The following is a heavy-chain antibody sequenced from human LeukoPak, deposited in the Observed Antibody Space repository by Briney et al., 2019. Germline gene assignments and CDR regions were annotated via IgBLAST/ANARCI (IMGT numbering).Heavy chain of an antibody. CDR3: ARDSGQDASGDY. J-gene: IGHJ4*02. Sequence: ASVKVSCKASGYTFTSYDINWVRQAIGQGLEWMGWMNPNSGNTGYAQKFQGRVTMTRNTSISTAYMELSSLRSEDTAVYYCARDSGQDASGDYCGQGTLVTVSS. D-gene: IGHD6-19*01. CDR2: MNPNSGNT. CDR1: GYTFTSYD. V-gene: IGHV1-8*01.